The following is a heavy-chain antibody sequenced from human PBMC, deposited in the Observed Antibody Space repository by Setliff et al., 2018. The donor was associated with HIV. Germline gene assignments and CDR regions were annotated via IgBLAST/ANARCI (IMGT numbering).Heavy chain of an antibody. J-gene: IGHJ6*02. CDR3: ASVPMEYSGYNSDSGSYYYHYSLDV. CDR1: GYTFSDYD. CDR2: IHAGSGDT. Sequence: ASVKVSCKASGYTFSDYDVAWVRQAPGQRLEWMGWIHAGSGDTQYSQKFQGRVTITRDTSTNTAYMELGSLRSEDTAVYYCASVPMEYSGYNSDSGSYYYHYSLDVWGQGTTVTVSS. D-gene: IGHD5-12*01. V-gene: IGHV1-3*01.